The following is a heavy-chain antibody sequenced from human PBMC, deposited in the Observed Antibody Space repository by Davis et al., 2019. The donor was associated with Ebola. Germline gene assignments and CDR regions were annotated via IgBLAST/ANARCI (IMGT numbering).Heavy chain of an antibody. Sequence: GESLKISCAASGFTFISYSMNWVRQAPGKGLEWVSSISSSSSYIYYADSVKGRFTISRDNAKNSLYLQMNSLRAEDTAVYYCAREIAAAAFDYWGQGTLVTVSS. CDR2: ISSSSSYI. V-gene: IGHV3-21*01. D-gene: IGHD6-13*01. J-gene: IGHJ4*02. CDR3: AREIAAAAFDY. CDR1: GFTFISYS.